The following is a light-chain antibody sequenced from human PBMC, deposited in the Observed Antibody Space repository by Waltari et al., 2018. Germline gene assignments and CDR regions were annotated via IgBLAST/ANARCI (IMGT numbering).Light chain of an antibody. CDR1: QSVLYSSNNKNY. CDR3: QQYLSTPPT. J-gene: IGKJ1*01. Sequence: DIVMTQSPDSLAVSLGERATINCKSSQSVLYSSNNKNYLAWYQQKPGQLPKLLIYWASTRESGVPDRFSGSGSGTDFTLTISSLQAEDVAVYYCQQYLSTPPTFGQGTKVEIK. V-gene: IGKV4-1*01. CDR2: WAS.